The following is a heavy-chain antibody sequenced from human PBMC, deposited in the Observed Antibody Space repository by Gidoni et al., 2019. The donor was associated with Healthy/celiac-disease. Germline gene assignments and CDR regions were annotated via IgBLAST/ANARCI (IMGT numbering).Heavy chain of an antibody. J-gene: IGHJ4*02. CDR1: GFTFSSYA. Sequence: QVQLVESGGGVVRPGRSLRLSCEASGFTFSSYAMHWVRQAPGKGLAWVAVISYDGSNKYYADSVKCRFTISRDNSKNTLYLQMNSLRAEDTAVYYCAKDTAMGFSPDYWGQGTLVTVSS. CDR3: AKDTAMGFSPDY. D-gene: IGHD5-18*01. CDR2: ISYDGSNK. V-gene: IGHV3-30*01.